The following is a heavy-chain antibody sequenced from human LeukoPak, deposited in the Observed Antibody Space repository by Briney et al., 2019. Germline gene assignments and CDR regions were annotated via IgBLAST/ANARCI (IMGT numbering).Heavy chain of an antibody. V-gene: IGHV3-30-3*01. CDR1: GFTFSSYA. CDR2: ISYDGSNK. CDR3: VRDLETRYYDFWSGHDY. Sequence: GRSLRLSCAASGFTFSSYAMHWVRQAPGKGLEWVAVISYDGSNKYYADSVKGRFTISRDNSKNTLYLQMNSLRAEDTAVYYCVRDLETRYYDFWSGHDYWGQGTLVTVSS. D-gene: IGHD3-3*01. J-gene: IGHJ4*02.